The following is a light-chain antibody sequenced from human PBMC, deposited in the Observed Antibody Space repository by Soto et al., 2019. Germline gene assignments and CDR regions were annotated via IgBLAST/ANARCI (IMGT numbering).Light chain of an antibody. J-gene: IGLJ1*01. V-gene: IGLV2-14*01. CDR2: DVS. Sequence: QSVLTQPASVSGSPGQSITISCTGXSSDVGGYNYVSWYQQHPGKAPKLMIYDVSNRPSGVSNRFSGSKSGNTASLTISGLQAEDEADYYCSSYTSSITSVFGTGTKDTVL. CDR3: SSYTSSITSV. CDR1: SSDVGGYNY.